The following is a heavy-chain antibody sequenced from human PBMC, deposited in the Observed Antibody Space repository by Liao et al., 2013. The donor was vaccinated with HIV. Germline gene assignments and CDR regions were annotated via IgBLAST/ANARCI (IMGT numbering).Heavy chain of an antibody. CDR2: IYYSGST. J-gene: IGHJ4*02. CDR1: GGSFSSYY. D-gene: IGHD5-18*01. Sequence: QVQLQQWGAGLLKPSETLSLTCAVYGGSFSSYYWSWFRQPPGKGLEWIGYIYYSGSTNYNPSLKSRVILSVDTSKNQFSLKLSSVTAADTAIYYCARGYSYGWGTFDYWGQGTLVTVSS. CDR3: ARGYSYGWGTFDY. V-gene: IGHV4-34*11.